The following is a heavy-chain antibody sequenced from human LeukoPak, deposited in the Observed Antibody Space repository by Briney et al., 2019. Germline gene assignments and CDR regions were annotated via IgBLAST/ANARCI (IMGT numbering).Heavy chain of an antibody. J-gene: IGHJ4*02. CDR3: AKGPGWLQLSFRVAADY. CDR2: ISYDGSNK. CDR1: GFTFSGYG. V-gene: IGHV3-30*18. D-gene: IGHD5-24*01. Sequence: GALRLSCAASGFTFSGYGMHWVRQAPGKGLEWVAVISYDGSNKYYADSVKGRFTISRDNSKNPLYLQMNSLRAEDTAVYYCAKGPGWLQLSFRVAADYWGQGTLVTVSS.